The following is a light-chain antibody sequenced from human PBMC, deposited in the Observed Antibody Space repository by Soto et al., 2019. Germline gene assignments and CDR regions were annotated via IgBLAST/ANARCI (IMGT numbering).Light chain of an antibody. J-gene: IGKJ2*01. V-gene: IGKV1-5*01. Sequence: DIQMPQSPSTLSASVGDRVTITCRASPSISTWLAWYQQKPGKGPKLLIYDDSSLESRVPSRFSGSGSGREVILTISSLHPDYFVSYYCHRYNGYWYTFGQGNKLEIK. CDR2: DDS. CDR1: PSISTW. CDR3: HRYNGYWYT.